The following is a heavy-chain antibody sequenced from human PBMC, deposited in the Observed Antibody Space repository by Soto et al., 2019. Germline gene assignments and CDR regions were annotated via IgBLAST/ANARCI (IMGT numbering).Heavy chain of an antibody. J-gene: IGHJ6*02. CDR3: AKAAYSSGWYPNPQYYGMDV. CDR1: GFTFSSYG. V-gene: IGHV3-30*18. D-gene: IGHD6-19*01. CDR2: ITYDGSNK. Sequence: GGSLRLSCAASGFTFSSYGMHWVRQAPGKGLEWVAVITYDGSNKYYADSMKGRFTISRDNSKNTLYLQMNSLRAEDTAVYYCAKAAYSSGWYPNPQYYGMDVWGQGTTVTV.